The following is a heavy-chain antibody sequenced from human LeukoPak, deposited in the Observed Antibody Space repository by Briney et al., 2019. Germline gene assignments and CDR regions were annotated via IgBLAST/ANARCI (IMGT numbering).Heavy chain of an antibody. CDR3: VRDHRVWYGDYLNY. Sequence: SETLSLTWTVSGGSINSYYWSWIRQPAGKGLEWIGRIYTSGSTNYNPSLKSRVTMSVDTSKNQFSLKLSSVTAADTAVYYCVRDHRVWYGDYLNYWGQGTLVTVSS. V-gene: IGHV4-4*07. D-gene: IGHD4-17*01. CDR2: IYTSGST. J-gene: IGHJ4*02. CDR1: GGSINSYY.